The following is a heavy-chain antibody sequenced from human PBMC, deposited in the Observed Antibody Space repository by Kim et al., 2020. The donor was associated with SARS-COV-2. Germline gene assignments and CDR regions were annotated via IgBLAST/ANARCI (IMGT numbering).Heavy chain of an antibody. Sequence: GGSLRLSCAASGFTFSDYYMSWIRQAPGKGLEWVSYISSSGSAIYYADSVKGRFTISRDNAENSLYLQMNSLRAEDTAVYYCARDPPYSSGWTLNWYFDLWGRGTLVTVSS. CDR3: ARDPPYSSGWTLNWYFDL. CDR1: GFTFSDYY. CDR2: ISSSGSAI. J-gene: IGHJ2*01. V-gene: IGHV3-11*04. D-gene: IGHD6-19*01.